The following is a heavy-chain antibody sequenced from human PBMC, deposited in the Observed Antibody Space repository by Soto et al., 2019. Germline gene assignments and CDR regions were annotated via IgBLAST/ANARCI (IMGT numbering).Heavy chain of an antibody. D-gene: IGHD3-9*01. V-gene: IGHV3-23*01. CDR2: ISASGYST. CDR1: GFTFSDSA. Sequence: GGSLRLSCAASGFTFSDSAMGWVRQAPGKGLEWVSSISASGYSTYYAAPVKGRFTISRDDSKNTLYLQMNSLKTEDTAVYYCTTVRYFDWLLFDYWGQGTLVTVSS. CDR3: TTVRYFDWLLFDY. J-gene: IGHJ4*02.